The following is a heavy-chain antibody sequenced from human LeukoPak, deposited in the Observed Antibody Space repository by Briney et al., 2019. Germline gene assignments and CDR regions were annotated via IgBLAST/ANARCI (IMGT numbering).Heavy chain of an antibody. Sequence: GGSLRLSCEASGFRFEDFGMSWVRQPPGKGLEWGSGVTWNGGSTGYAASVEGRFPISRDNDKNSLYLQMNSLRAEDTALYYCAMKFSRDYYYMDVWGKGTTVTVPS. J-gene: IGHJ6*03. CDR2: VTWNGGST. V-gene: IGHV3-20*04. CDR1: GFRFEDFG. CDR3: AMKFSRDYYYMDV.